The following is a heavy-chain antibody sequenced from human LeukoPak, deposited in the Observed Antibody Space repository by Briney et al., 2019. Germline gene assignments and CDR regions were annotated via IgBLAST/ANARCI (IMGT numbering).Heavy chain of an antibody. CDR2: ISSSSSYI. V-gene: IGHV3-21*01. CDR1: GLTFSSYS. CDR3: ARALRSMWGYMDV. Sequence: PGGSLRLSCAASGLTFSSYSMNWVRQAPGKGLEWVSSISSSSSYIYYADSVKGRFTISRDNAKNSLYLQMNSLRAEDTAVYYCARALRSMWGYMDVWGKGTTVTVSS. D-gene: IGHD2/OR15-2a*01. J-gene: IGHJ6*03.